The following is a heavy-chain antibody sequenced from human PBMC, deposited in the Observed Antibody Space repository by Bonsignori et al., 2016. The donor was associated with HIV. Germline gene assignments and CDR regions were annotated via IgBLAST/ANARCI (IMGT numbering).Heavy chain of an antibody. D-gene: IGHD7-27*01. CDR2: INHSGST. CDR3: ARGTGDRGAFDI. Sequence: WIRQPPGKGLEWIGEINHSGSTNYNPSLKSRVTISVDTSKNQFSLKLSSVTAADTAVYYCARGTGDRGAFDIWGQGTMVTVSS. V-gene: IGHV4-34*01. J-gene: IGHJ3*02.